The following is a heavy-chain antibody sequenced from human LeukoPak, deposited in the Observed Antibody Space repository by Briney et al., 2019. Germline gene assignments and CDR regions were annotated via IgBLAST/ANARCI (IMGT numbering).Heavy chain of an antibody. V-gene: IGHV3-66*01. Sequence: GGSLRLSCAASGSTVSGNYMNWVRQAPGKGLEWVSITYSGGSTYYVDSVKGRFSISRDNSKNTLFLQMNSLRAEDTAVYYCARAASSGWSSSYGMDVWGQGTTVTVSS. CDR2: TYSGGST. CDR3: ARAASSGWSSSYGMDV. CDR1: GSTVSGNY. J-gene: IGHJ6*02. D-gene: IGHD6-19*01.